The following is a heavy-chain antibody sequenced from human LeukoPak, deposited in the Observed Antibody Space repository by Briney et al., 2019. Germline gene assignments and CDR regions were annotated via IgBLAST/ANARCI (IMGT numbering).Heavy chain of an antibody. CDR1: GGSFSGYY. D-gene: IGHD4-17*01. CDR2: INHSGST. CDR3: ARDYGDYAVNWFDP. J-gene: IGHJ5*02. Sequence: PSETLSLTCAVYGGSFSGYYWSWIRQPPGKGLEWIGEINHSGSTNYNPSLKSRVTISVDRSKNQFSLKLSSVTAADTAVYYCARDYGDYAVNWFDPWGQGTLVTVSS. V-gene: IGHV4-34*01.